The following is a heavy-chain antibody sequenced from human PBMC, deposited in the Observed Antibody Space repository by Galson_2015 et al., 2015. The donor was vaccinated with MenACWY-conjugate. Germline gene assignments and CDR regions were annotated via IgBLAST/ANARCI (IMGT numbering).Heavy chain of an antibody. CDR3: ARHPPGGRGMDV. Sequence: QSRAEVKKPGESLTISCKGSGYSFTNYWIGWVRQMPGRGLEWMGLIDPHNSNTRYSPSFQGQVTISADESISTAFLQWSSLKASDTAMYYCARHPPGGRGMDVWGRGTTVTVSS. J-gene: IGHJ6*02. V-gene: IGHV5-51*01. D-gene: IGHD1-26*01. CDR1: GYSFTNYW. CDR2: IDPHNSNT.